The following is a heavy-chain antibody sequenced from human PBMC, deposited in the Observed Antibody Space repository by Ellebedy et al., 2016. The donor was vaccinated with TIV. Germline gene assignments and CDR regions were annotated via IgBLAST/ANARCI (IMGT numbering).Heavy chain of an antibody. CDR3: ARESCNNITCYFDY. J-gene: IGHJ4*02. Sequence: GESLKISCAASGFTFSSYWMHWVRQAPGKGLVWVSRINSDGSSTSYADSVKGRFTISRDNSKNTLFLQMNSLRAEDTAVYYCARESCNNITCYFDYWGLGTLVTVSS. V-gene: IGHV3-74*01. D-gene: IGHD2/OR15-2a*01. CDR1: GFTFSSYW. CDR2: INSDGSST.